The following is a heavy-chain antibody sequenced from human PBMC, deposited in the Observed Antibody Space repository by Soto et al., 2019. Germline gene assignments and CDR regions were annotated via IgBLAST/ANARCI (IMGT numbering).Heavy chain of an antibody. V-gene: IGHV3-9*01. Sequence: EVQLVESGGGLVQPGRSLRLSCAASGFIFDDYGMYWVRQAPGKGLEWVSGINWNSGRIGYADSVKGRFTISRDNAKNSLYLQMNSLRPEDTAFYYCAKEGETDYYDSRGYLQHWGQGTLVTVSS. CDR2: INWNSGRI. D-gene: IGHD3-22*01. J-gene: IGHJ1*01. CDR1: GFIFDDYG. CDR3: AKEGETDYYDSRGYLQH.